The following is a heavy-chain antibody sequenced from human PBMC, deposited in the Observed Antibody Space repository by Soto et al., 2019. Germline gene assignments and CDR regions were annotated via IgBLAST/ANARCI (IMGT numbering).Heavy chain of an antibody. J-gene: IGHJ4*02. CDR3: ARGGDYTASGIDY. CDR1: GGSLSSGGYS. CDR2: IYHSGST. D-gene: IGHD5-18*01. V-gene: IGHV4-30-2*01. Sequence: QLQLQESGSGLVKPSQTLSLTCAVSGGSLSSGGYSWRWIRQPPGKGLEWIGYIYHSGSTYYNPSLKSRVTISVDRSKNQFSLKLSSVTAADTAVYYCARGGDYTASGIDYWGQGTLVTVSS.